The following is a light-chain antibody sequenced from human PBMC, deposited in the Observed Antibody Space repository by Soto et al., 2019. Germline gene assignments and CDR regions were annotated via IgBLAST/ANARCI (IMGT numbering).Light chain of an antibody. V-gene: IGLV2-8*01. CDR3: TSYAGSNTYV. J-gene: IGLJ1*01. Sequence: QSVLTQPPSAAGSPRPSVTISCTGTSSDVGNYNYVSWYQHHPGKAPKLMIYEVSKWPSGVPDRFSGSKSGNTASLTVSGLQAEDEADYYCTSYAGSNTYVFGTGT. CDR1: SSDVGNYNY. CDR2: EVS.